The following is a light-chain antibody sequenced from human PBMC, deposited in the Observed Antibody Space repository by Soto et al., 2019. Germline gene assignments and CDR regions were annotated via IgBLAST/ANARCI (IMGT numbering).Light chain of an antibody. Sequence: EIVLTQSPGTLSLSPGERATLSCRASQSVSSSYVAWYQQKPGQAPRLLIHGASSRATGIADRFSGSGSGTDFTLTISRLEPEDFAVYYCQQYGSSRGFTFGPGTKVDIK. CDR2: GAS. CDR3: QQYGSSRGFT. J-gene: IGKJ3*01. V-gene: IGKV3-20*01. CDR1: QSVSSSY.